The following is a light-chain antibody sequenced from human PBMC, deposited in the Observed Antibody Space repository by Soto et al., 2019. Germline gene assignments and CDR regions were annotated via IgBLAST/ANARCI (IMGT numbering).Light chain of an antibody. CDR3: QQGYTTPIT. J-gene: IGKJ5*01. V-gene: IGKV1-39*01. Sequence: DIQMTQSPSTLSGSVGDRVTITCRASQTISSWLAWYQQKPGKAPKLLIYTASSLQSGVPSRFSGSGSGTDFTLTISSLQPEDYATYHCQQGYTTPITFGQGTRLEI. CDR2: TAS. CDR1: QTISSW.